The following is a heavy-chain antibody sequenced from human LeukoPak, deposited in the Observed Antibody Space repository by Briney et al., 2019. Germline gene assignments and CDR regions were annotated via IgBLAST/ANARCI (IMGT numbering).Heavy chain of an antibody. Sequence: ASVKVSCKASGYTFTGYYMHWVRQAPGQGLEWMGWINPNSGGTNYAQKFQGWVTMTRDTSISTAYMELSRLRSDDTAVYYCARDLTDSSGYSSDAFDIWGQGTMVTVSS. J-gene: IGHJ3*02. CDR1: GYTFTGYY. CDR3: ARDLTDSSGYSSDAFDI. CDR2: INPNSGGT. D-gene: IGHD3-22*01. V-gene: IGHV1-2*04.